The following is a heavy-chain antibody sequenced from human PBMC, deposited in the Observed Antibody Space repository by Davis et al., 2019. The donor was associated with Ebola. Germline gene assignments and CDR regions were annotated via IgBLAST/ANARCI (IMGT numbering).Heavy chain of an antibody. CDR2: IYYSGST. CDR1: GGSISSGGYS. D-gene: IGHD3-10*01. J-gene: IGHJ5*02. V-gene: IGHV4-61*08. Sequence: PSETLSLTCAVSGGSISSGGYSWSWIRQPPGKGLEWIGYIYYSGSTNYNPSLKSRVTISVDTSKNQFSLKLSSVTAADTAVYYCARAGITMVRGVPNRSYNWFDPWGQGTLVTVSS. CDR3: ARAGITMVRGVPNRSYNWFDP.